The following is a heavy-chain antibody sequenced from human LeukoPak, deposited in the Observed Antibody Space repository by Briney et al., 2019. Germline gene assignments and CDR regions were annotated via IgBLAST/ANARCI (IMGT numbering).Heavy chain of an antibody. Sequence: GGSLRLSCAASGFRFSSYDMNWARQAPGKGLEWVSYISSSGTTIYYADSVKGRFTISRDNAQNSLYLHMNSLRAEDTAVYYCARDHNYDSTFDYWGQGTLVTVSS. CDR2: ISSSGTTI. D-gene: IGHD3-22*01. V-gene: IGHV3-48*03. J-gene: IGHJ4*02. CDR3: ARDHNYDSTFDY. CDR1: GFRFSSYD.